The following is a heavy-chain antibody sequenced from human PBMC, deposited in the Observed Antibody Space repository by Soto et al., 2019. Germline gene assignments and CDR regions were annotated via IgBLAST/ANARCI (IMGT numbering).Heavy chain of an antibody. J-gene: IGHJ4*02. CDR2: INAGNGNT. Sequence: ASVKVSCKASGYTFTSYAMHWVRQAPGQRLEWMGWINAGNGNTKYSQKFQGRVTITRDTSASTAYMELSSLRSEDTAVYYCARHKLTRILDYWGQGPLVTVSS. CDR1: GYTFTSYA. D-gene: IGHD1-20*01. V-gene: IGHV1-3*01. CDR3: ARHKLTRILDY.